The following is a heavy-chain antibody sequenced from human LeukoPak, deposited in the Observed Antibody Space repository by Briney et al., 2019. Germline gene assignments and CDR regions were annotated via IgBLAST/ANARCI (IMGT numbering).Heavy chain of an antibody. Sequence: GASVKVSFKASGYTFTGYYMHWVRQAPGQGLEWMGWINPNSGGTNYAQKFQGRVTMTRDTSISTAYMELSRLRSDDTAVYYCARGYDSSGYEGFFDYWGQGTLVTVSS. CDR3: ARGYDSSGYEGFFDY. D-gene: IGHD3-22*01. CDR2: INPNSGGT. J-gene: IGHJ4*02. CDR1: GYTFTGYY. V-gene: IGHV1-2*02.